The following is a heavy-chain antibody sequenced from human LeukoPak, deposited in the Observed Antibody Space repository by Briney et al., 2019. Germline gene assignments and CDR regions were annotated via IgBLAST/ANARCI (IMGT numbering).Heavy chain of an antibody. D-gene: IGHD6-13*01. Sequence: ASVKVSCKASGYTFTSYYMHWVRQAPGQGLEWMGIINPSGGSTSYAQKFQGRVTMTRDMSTSTVYMELSSLRSEDTAVYYCARAVDSSSWYWEYYYYYYMDVWGKGTTVTVSS. CDR1: GYTFTSYY. J-gene: IGHJ6*03. CDR2: INPSGGST. CDR3: ARAVDSSSWYWEYYYYYYMDV. V-gene: IGHV1-46*01.